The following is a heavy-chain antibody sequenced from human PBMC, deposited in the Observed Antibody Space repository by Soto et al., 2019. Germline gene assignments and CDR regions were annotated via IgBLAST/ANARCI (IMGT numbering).Heavy chain of an antibody. Sequence: QVQLHESGPGLVKPSETLSLICIVSGGSVTSTNFYWAWMRQPPGKGLEWIGTLAYTGSTHYNPSLNRRVSISVETAKNQISLRLTSVTAADTAVFYCARKEVSTMRDYWGQGTLVTVSS. CDR2: LAYTGST. D-gene: IGHD1-1*01. V-gene: IGHV4-39*01. CDR1: GGSVTSTNFY. J-gene: IGHJ4*02. CDR3: ARKEVSTMRDY.